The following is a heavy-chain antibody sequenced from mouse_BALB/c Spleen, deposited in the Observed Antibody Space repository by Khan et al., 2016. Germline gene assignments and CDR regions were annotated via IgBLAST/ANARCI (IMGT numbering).Heavy chain of an antibody. J-gene: IGHJ4*01. Sequence: EVQLQESGPGLVKPSQSLSLTCTVTGYSITSDYAWNWIRQFPGNKLEWMGYISYSGITRYYPSLKSRISITRDTSKNQFFLQLNSVPTEDTATYYCAKTPTSYYTMDYWGQGASVTVSS. CDR3: AKTPTSYYTMDY. CDR2: ISYSGIT. D-gene: IGHD1-1*01. V-gene: IGHV3-2*02. CDR1: GYSITSDYA.